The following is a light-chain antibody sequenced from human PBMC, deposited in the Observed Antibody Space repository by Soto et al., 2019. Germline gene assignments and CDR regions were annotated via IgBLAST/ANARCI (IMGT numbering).Light chain of an antibody. Sequence: EIVLTQSPGTLSLSPGERATLSCRASQSVSSSYLAWYQQKPGQAPRLLIYGASSRATGIPDRFSGSGSGTDFTLTISRLEPEDVAVYYCQQYGSSPPYTFGLGTKREIK. J-gene: IGKJ2*01. V-gene: IGKV3-20*01. CDR1: QSVSSSY. CDR3: QQYGSSPPYT. CDR2: GAS.